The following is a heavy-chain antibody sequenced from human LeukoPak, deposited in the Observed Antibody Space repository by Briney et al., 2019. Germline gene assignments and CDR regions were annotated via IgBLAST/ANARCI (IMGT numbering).Heavy chain of an antibody. V-gene: IGHV1-69*13. Sequence: SVKVSCKASGYTFSSYAISWVRQAPGQGLEWMGGIIPIFGTANYAQKFQGRVTITADESTSTAYMELSSLRSEDTAVYYCARSPRGYCSSTSCYRRDWFDPWGQGTLVTVSS. CDR2: IIPIFGTA. J-gene: IGHJ5*02. CDR1: GYTFSSYA. D-gene: IGHD2-2*02. CDR3: ARSPRGYCSSTSCYRRDWFDP.